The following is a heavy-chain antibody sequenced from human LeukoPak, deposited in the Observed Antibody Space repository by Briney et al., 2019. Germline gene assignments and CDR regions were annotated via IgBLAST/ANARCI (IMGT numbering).Heavy chain of an antibody. D-gene: IGHD3-22*01. V-gene: IGHV4-59*01. CDR2: IYYSGST. CDR3: ARAPSYYDSSGYYGFFDY. Sequence: SETLSLTCTVSGGSISSYYWSWTRQPPGKGLEWIGYIYYSGSTNYNPSLKSRVTISVDTSKNQFSLKLSSVTAADTAVYYCARAPSYYDSSGYYGFFDYWGQGTLVTVSS. J-gene: IGHJ4*02. CDR1: GGSISSYY.